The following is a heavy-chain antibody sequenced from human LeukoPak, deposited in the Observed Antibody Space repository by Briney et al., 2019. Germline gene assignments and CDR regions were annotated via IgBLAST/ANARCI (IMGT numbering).Heavy chain of an antibody. D-gene: IGHD5-12*01. V-gene: IGHV4-39*01. CDR2: IYYSGNT. CDR1: GDSIAATSYY. Sequence: SETLSLTCSVSGDSIAATSYYWAWIRQPPGKGLDGVGSIYYSGNTNYDPSLQSRVTMSVDTSRTQFSLSLRSVTAADTAVYYCARHIRYTYDPNRSHPSGQGTVVTVSS. CDR3: ARHIRYTYDPNRSHP. J-gene: IGHJ5*02.